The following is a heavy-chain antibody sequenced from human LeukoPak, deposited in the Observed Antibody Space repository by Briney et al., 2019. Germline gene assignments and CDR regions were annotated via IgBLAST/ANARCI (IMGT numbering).Heavy chain of an antibody. J-gene: IGHJ3*02. CDR3: AREVEVGASSAFDI. CDR1: GGSISSYY. V-gene: IGHV4-59*01. D-gene: IGHD1-26*01. CDR2: FSYSGST. Sequence: SETLSLTCTVSGGSISSYYWNWSRQPPGKGLGWSGFFSYSGSTNYTPSLKSRVTISVDTSKNQFSLKLSSVTAADTAVYYCAREVEVGASSAFDIWGQGTMATVSS.